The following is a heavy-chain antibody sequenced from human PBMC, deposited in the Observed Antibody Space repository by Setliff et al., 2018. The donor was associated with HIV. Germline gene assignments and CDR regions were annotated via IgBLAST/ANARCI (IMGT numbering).Heavy chain of an antibody. CDR3: ARDGRHDRNRWYVTHQYFKY. V-gene: IGHV4-38-2*02. J-gene: IGHJ1*01. CDR2: IYHSGST. D-gene: IGHD2-15*01. Sequence: SETLSLTCAVSGYSISSGYYWGWIRQPPGKGLEWIGSIYHSGSTYYNPSLKSRVTISVDTSKNQFSLRLSSVTAADTAVYYCARDGRHDRNRWYVTHQYFKYWGQGTLVTVSS. CDR1: GYSISSGYY.